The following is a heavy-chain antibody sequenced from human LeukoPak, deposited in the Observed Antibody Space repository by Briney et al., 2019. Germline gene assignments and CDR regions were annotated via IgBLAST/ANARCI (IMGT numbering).Heavy chain of an antibody. Sequence: GGSLRLFCAVSGFTFSDYYMSWIRQAPGKGLEGVSYISSSGSTIYYADSVKGRYTISRDNAKNSLYLQMNSLRAEDTAVYYCARRDPGYYMDVWGKGTTVTVSS. CDR1: GFTFSDYY. V-gene: IGHV3-11*01. CDR2: ISSSGSTI. J-gene: IGHJ6*03. CDR3: ARRDPGYYMDV.